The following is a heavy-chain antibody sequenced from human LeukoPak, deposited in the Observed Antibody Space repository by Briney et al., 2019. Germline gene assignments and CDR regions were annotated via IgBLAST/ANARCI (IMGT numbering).Heavy chain of an antibody. J-gene: IGHJ4*02. D-gene: IGHD3-10*01. CDR2: INWNGGST. CDR1: GFTFDDYS. CDR3: ARGGVRGVPFDY. V-gene: IGHV3-20*04. Sequence: GGSLRLSCAASGFTFDDYSMSRVRHAPGKGLEWVSGINWNGGSTGYADSVKGRFTISRDNAKNSLYLQMNSLRAEDTALYYCARGGVRGVPFDYWGQGTLVTVSS.